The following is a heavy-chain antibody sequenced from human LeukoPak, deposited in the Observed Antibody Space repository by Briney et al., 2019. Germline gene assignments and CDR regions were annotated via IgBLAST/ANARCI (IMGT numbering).Heavy chain of an antibody. CDR3: ARDPAYCGGDCYSEGNWFDP. CDR2: INHGGGT. V-gene: IGHV4-34*01. CDR1: GGSFSGYY. J-gene: IGHJ5*02. D-gene: IGHD2-21*02. Sequence: SETLSLTCAVYGGSFSGYYWSWIRQPPGKGLEWIGEINHGGGTNYNPSLKSRVTISVDTSKNQFSLKLSSVTAADTAIYYCARDPAYCGGDCYSEGNWFDPWGQGTLVTVSS.